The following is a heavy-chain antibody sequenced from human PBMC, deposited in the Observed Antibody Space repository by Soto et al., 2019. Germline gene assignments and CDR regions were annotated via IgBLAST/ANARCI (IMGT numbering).Heavy chain of an antibody. V-gene: IGHV4-4*02. D-gene: IGHD2-21*02. CDR3: ARAGAYCGGDCYSRDAFDI. Sequence: SETLSLTCAVSGGSISSSNWWSWVRQPPGKGLEWIGEIYHSGSTNYNPSLKSRVTISVDKSKNQFSLKLSSVTAADTAVYYCARAGAYCGGDCYSRDAFDIGGQGTMVTV. J-gene: IGHJ3*02. CDR1: GGSISSSNW. CDR2: IYHSGST.